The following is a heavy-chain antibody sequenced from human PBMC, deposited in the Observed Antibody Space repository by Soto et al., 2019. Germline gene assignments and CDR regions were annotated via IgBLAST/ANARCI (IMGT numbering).Heavy chain of an antibody. D-gene: IGHD2-21*01. Sequence: QVQLVQSGAEVRKPGSSVRVSCKTSGGNFKNYGLSWVRQAPGRGLEWMGGIVPSFGMANYGQIFQGRVTIAADESTDTVYMELSGLKYEDTAVYYCAREIAALGCLFWGQGTRLTVSS. J-gene: IGHJ4*02. V-gene: IGHV1-69*12. CDR3: AREIAALGCLF. CDR1: GGNFKNYG. CDR2: IVPSFGMA.